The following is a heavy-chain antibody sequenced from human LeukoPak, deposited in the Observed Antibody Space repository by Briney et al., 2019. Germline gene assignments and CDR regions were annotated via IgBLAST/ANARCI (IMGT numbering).Heavy chain of an antibody. V-gene: IGHV4-4*02. J-gene: IGHJ4*02. CDR2: IYHSGST. CDR1: GGSISSSNW. D-gene: IGHD6-19*01. Sequence: SETLSLTCTVSGGSISSSNWWSWVRQPPGKGLEWIGEIYHSGSTNYNPSLKSRVTISVDKSKNQFSLKLSSVTAADTAVYYCARVVDSSGWLRFGYFDYWGQGTPVTVSS. CDR3: ARVVDSSGWLRFGYFDY.